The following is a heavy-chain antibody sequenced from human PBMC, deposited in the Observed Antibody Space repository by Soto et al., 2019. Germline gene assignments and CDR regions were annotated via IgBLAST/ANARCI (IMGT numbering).Heavy chain of an antibody. V-gene: IGHV1-2*02. CDR2: IGPESGAT. Sequence: ASVKVSCKASGYTFTGHYIHWVRQAPEQGPEWMGEIGPESGATRYAQRFQGRVTMTRDMSITTVYKELNNLSPDDTAVYYCGRGRSGQIVVFYWGQGTPVTVSS. J-gene: IGHJ4*02. D-gene: IGHD1-26*01. CDR1: GYTFTGHY. CDR3: GRGRSGQIVVFY.